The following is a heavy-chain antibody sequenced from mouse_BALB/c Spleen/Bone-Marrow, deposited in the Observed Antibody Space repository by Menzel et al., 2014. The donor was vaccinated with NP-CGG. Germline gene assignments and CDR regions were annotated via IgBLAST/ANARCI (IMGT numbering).Heavy chain of an antibody. V-gene: IGHV1-37*01. CDR3: GRVDYDYPWFFY. D-gene: IGHD2-4*01. CDR2: INPYNGDT. Sequence: EVKLQESGPQLVKPGASMKISCKASGYSFSGYTMNWVKQSHGKNLEWIGLINPYNGDTNYNQKFKGKATLTVDKSSSTAYMKILRLTCQDSKVYYCGRVDYDYPWFFYWGQGTLVTVSA. J-gene: IGHJ3*01. CDR1: GYSFSGYT.